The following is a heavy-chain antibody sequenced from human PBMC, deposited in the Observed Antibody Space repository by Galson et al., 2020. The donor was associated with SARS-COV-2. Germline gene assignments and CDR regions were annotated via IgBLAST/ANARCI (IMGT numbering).Heavy chain of an antibody. CDR1: GGSISSSSYY. V-gene: IGHV4-39*01. Sequence: SETLSLTCTVSGGSISSSSYYWGWIRQPPGKGLEWIGSIYYSGSTYYNPSLKSRVTISVDTSKNQFSLKLSSVTAADTAVYYCARQVDSSSYKFGFDDYYGMDVWGQGTTVTVSS. CDR3: ARQVDSSSYKFGFDDYYGMDV. J-gene: IGHJ6*02. CDR2: IYYSGST. D-gene: IGHD6-6*01.